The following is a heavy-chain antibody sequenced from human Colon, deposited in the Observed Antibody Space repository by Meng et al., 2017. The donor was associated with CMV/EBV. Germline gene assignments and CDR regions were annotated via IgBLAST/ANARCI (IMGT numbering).Heavy chain of an antibody. V-gene: IGHV3-30*02. CDR1: GFRFNHYG. Sequence: GESLKISCAASGFRFNHYGMHWVRQAPGKGLEWVAFIRFDGKDQYYSDSVKGRFTISRDNAMSTLYLQMDGLRPDDTAVYYCAKREASASLDYWGQGTLVTVSS. CDR2: IRFDGKDQ. J-gene: IGHJ4*02. D-gene: IGHD5-24*01. CDR3: AKREASASLDY.